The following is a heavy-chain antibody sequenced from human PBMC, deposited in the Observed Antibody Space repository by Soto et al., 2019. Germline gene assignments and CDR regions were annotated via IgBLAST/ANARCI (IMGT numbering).Heavy chain of an antibody. CDR2: LNGDGTTT. Sequence: EVQLVESGGGLVQPGGSLRLSCEASGFTFSSYWMHWVRQVPGKGLVWVSRLNGDGTTTNYADSVKGRFTISRDNAKNPVYLQKNRPRAGDTAGYFWARGIRVYYGMEGWGPGTPVTVSS. CDR3: ARGIRVYYGMEG. J-gene: IGHJ6*02. CDR1: GFTFSSYW. V-gene: IGHV3-74*01. D-gene: IGHD3-10*01.